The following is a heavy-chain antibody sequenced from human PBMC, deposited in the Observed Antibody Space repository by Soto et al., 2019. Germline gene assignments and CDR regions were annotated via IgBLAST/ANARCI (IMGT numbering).Heavy chain of an antibody. J-gene: IGHJ6*03. CDR2: IGTAGDT. CDR3: ARVRRCSGGSCFSSYYYYMDV. D-gene: IGHD2-15*01. V-gene: IGHV3-13*01. Sequence: EVQLVESGGGLVQPGGSLRLSCAASGFTFRSYDMHWVRQATRKGLEWVSAIGTAGDTYYPGSVKGRFTISRENAKNSLYRKMNSLRAGDTAVYYCARVRRCSGGSCFSSYYYYMDVWGKGTTVTVSS. CDR1: GFTFRSYD.